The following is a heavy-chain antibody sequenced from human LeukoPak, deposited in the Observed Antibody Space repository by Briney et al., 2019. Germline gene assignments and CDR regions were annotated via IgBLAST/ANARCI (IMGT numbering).Heavy chain of an antibody. CDR1: GITFSDHY. V-gene: IGHV3-11*03. CDR2: ISSSSLYT. CDR3: ASHSSSWTLCDY. D-gene: IGHD6-13*01. Sequence: GGSLRLSCAASGITFSDHYMSWIRQAPGKGLEWVSDISSSSLYTNYADSVKGRFTISRDDAKNSLYLQMNSLRAEDTAVYYCASHSSSWTLCDYWGQGVLVTVSS. J-gene: IGHJ4*02.